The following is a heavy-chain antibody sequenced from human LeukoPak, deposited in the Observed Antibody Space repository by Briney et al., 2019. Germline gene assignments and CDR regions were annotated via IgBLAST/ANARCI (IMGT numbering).Heavy chain of an antibody. Sequence: SETLSPTCAVYGGSFSGYYWSWIRQPPGKGLEWIGYIYYSGSTYYNPSLKSRVTISVDTSKNQFSLKLSSVTAADTAVYYCARNSGIAVAGTIFDYWGQGTLVTVSS. D-gene: IGHD6-19*01. J-gene: IGHJ4*02. CDR3: ARNSGIAVAGTIFDY. CDR2: IYYSGST. CDR1: GGSFSGYY. V-gene: IGHV4-34*01.